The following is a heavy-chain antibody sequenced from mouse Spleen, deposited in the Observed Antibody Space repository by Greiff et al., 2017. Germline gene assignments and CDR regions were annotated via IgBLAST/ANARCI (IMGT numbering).Heavy chain of an antibody. CDR2: IYPGSGNT. CDR3: ARYDYDLLDAMDY. D-gene: IGHD2-4*01. Sequence: QVQLQQSGPELVKPGASVKISCKASGYSFTSYYIHWVKQRPGQGLEWIGWIYPGSGNTKYNEKFKGKATLTADTSSSTAYLQLSSLTSEDSAVYYCARYDYDLLDAMDYWGQGTSVTVSS. V-gene: IGHV1-66*01. CDR1: GYSFTSYY. J-gene: IGHJ4*01.